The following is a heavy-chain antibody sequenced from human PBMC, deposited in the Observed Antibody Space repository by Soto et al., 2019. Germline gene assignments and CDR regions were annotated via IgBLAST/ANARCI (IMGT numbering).Heavy chain of an antibody. D-gene: IGHD1-26*01. CDR3: ARVGDRYYLNF. CDR2: ISSSGSTK. CDR1: GLTFSRYE. V-gene: IGHV3-48*03. J-gene: IGHJ4*02. Sequence: GSLRLSCAASGLTFSRYEMNWVRQAPGKGLEWVSYISSSGSTKYYADSVKGRFTISRDNAKNSLYLQMNSLRVEDTAVYFCARVGDRYYLNFWRQGTLVTVSS.